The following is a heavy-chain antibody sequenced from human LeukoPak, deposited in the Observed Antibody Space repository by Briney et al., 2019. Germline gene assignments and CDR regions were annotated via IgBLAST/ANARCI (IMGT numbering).Heavy chain of an antibody. V-gene: IGHV4-59*12. Sequence: PSETLSLTCTVSGGSISSYYWSWIWQPPGKGLEWIGYIYYSGSTNYNPSLKSRVTISVDTSKNQFSLKLSSVTAADTAVYYCASTSAMVYFDYWGQGTLVTVSS. D-gene: IGHD5-18*01. J-gene: IGHJ4*02. CDR2: IYYSGST. CDR3: ASTSAMVYFDY. CDR1: GGSISSYY.